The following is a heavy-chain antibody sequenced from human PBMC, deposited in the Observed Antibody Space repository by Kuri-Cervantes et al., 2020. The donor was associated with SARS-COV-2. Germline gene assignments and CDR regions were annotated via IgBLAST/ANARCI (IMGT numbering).Heavy chain of an antibody. CDR1: GFTFSSYA. Sequence: GESLKISCAASGFTFSSYAMHWVRQAPGKGLEWVAVISYDGSNKYYADSVKGRFTISRDNSKNTLYLQMNSLRAEDTAVYYCARVRLKTFLNYMDVWGKGTTVTVSS. D-gene: IGHD3-3*01. V-gene: IGHV3-30-3*01. CDR3: ARVRLKTFLNYMDV. J-gene: IGHJ6*03. CDR2: ISYDGSNK.